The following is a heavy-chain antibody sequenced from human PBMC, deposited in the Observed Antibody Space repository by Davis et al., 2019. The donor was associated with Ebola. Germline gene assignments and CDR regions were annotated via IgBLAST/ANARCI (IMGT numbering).Heavy chain of an antibody. Sequence: ASVKVSCKASGYTFTSYDVNWVRQATGQGLEWMGWMNPNSGNTGYAQKFQGRVTITRNTSIGTAYMELSSLRSEDTAMYYCARGRDNWNYADMDVWGKGTTVTVSS. CDR1: GYTFTSYD. D-gene: IGHD1-7*01. V-gene: IGHV1-8*01. CDR3: ARGRDNWNYADMDV. CDR2: MNPNSGNT. J-gene: IGHJ6*03.